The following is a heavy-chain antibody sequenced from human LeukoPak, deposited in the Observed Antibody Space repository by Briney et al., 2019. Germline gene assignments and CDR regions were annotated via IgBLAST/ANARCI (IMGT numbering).Heavy chain of an antibody. CDR1: GFTFSSYA. V-gene: IGHV3-23*01. CDR3: AKSHYYDSSGYYYEDWYFDL. Sequence: GGSLRLSCAASGFTFSSYAMSWVRQAPGKGLEWVSAISGSGGSTYYADSVKGRFTIPRDNSKNTLYLQMNSLRAEDTAVYYCAKSHYYDSSGYYYEDWYFDLWGRGTLVTVSS. CDR2: ISGSGGST. D-gene: IGHD3-22*01. J-gene: IGHJ2*01.